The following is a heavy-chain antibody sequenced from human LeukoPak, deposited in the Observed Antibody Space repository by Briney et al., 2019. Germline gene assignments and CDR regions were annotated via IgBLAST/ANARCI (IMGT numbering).Heavy chain of an antibody. CDR2: IKQDGSEK. V-gene: IGHV3-7*01. J-gene: IGHJ3*02. CDR1: GFTFSSYW. Sequence: TGGSLRLSCAASGFTFSSYWMSWVRQAPGKGLEWVANIKQDGSEKYYVDSVKGRFTISRDSAKKSLYLQMNSLRADDTAVYYCVREDTARVDAFVMWGQGTMVTVSS. CDR3: VREDTARVDAFVM. D-gene: IGHD5-18*01.